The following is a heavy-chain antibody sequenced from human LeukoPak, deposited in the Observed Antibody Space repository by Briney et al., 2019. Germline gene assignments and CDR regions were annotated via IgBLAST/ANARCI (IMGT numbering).Heavy chain of an antibody. J-gene: IGHJ3*02. CDR2: ISGSGSST. CDR1: GFTFSGYA. D-gene: IGHD4-17*01. V-gene: IGHV3-23*01. CDR3: VCRGRLRSVRNDAFDI. Sequence: QPGGSLRFSCAASGFTFSGYAMSWVRQATGKGLEWVSTISGSGSSTYYADSVKGRFTISRDNSKNTLYLQMNSLGAEDTAVYYCVCRGRLRSVRNDAFDIWGQGTMVTISS.